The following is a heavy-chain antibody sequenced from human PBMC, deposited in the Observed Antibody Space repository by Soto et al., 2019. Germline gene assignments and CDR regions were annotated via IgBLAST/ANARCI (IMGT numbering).Heavy chain of an antibody. CDR3: ARSSSYYDFWSGYYRLRGYYYYMDV. Sequence: ASVKVSCKASGYTFTSYDINWVRQATGQGLEWMGWMNPNSGNTGYAQKFQGRVTMTRNTSISTAYMELSSLGSEDTAVYYCARSSSYYDFWSGYYRLRGYYYYMDVWGKGTTVTVSS. D-gene: IGHD3-3*01. CDR2: MNPNSGNT. CDR1: GYTFTSYD. J-gene: IGHJ6*03. V-gene: IGHV1-8*01.